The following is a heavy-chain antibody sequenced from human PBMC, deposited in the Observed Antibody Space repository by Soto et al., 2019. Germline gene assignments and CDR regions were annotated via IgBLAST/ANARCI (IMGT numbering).Heavy chain of an antibody. CDR1: GFTFSSYG. Sequence: EVQLVESGGGLVQPGGSLRLSCAASGFTFSSYGMHWVRQAPGKELVWVSRINSDGSSTSYADSVKGRFTISRDNAKNTLYLQMNSLRAEDTAVYYCARGTLGAAALTYYYYGMDVWGQGTTVTVSS. CDR3: ARGTLGAAALTYYYYGMDV. D-gene: IGHD6-13*01. J-gene: IGHJ6*02. CDR2: INSDGSST. V-gene: IGHV3-74*01.